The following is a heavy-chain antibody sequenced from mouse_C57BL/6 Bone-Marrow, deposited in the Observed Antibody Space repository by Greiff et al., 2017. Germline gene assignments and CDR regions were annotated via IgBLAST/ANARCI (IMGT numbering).Heavy chain of an antibody. CDR3: VVHHGKRDAMDY. V-gene: IGHV10-3*01. Sequence: EVQGVESGGGLVQPKGSLKLSCAASGFTFNTYAMHWVRQAPGKGLEWVARIRSKSSNYATYYADSVKDRFTISRDDSQSMLYLQMNNLKTEDTAMYYCVVHHGKRDAMDYWGQGTSVTVSS. D-gene: IGHD2-1*01. CDR2: IRSKSSNYAT. J-gene: IGHJ4*01. CDR1: GFTFNTYA.